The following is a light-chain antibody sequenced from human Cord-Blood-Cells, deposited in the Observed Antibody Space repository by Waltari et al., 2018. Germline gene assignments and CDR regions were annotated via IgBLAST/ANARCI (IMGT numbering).Light chain of an antibody. CDR1: SSAVGGYNY. CDR3: CSYAGSYV. CDR2: DVS. V-gene: IGLV2-11*01. Sequence: QSALTQPRSVSGSPGQSVTISGTGTSSAVGGYNYVSWYQQHPGKAPKHMVYDVSKRPSGVPDRFSGSKSGNTASLTISGLQAEDESDYYCCSYAGSYVFGTGTKVTVL. J-gene: IGLJ1*01.